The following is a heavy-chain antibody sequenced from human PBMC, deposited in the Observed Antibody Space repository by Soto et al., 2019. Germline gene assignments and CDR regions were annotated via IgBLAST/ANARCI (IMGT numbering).Heavy chain of an antibody. Sequence: GASVKVSCKASGGTFSSYAISWVRQAPGQGLEWMGGIIPIFGTANYAQKFQGRVTITADESTSTAYMELSSLRSEDTAVYYCATQQELLAYFDYWGQGTLVTVSS. J-gene: IGHJ4*02. CDR3: ATQQELLAYFDY. CDR2: IIPIFGTA. V-gene: IGHV1-69*13. D-gene: IGHD1-26*01. CDR1: GGTFSSYA.